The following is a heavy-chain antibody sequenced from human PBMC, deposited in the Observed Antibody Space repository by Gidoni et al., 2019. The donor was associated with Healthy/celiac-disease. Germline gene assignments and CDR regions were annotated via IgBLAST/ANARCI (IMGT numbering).Heavy chain of an antibody. D-gene: IGHD3-10*01. CDR1: GSTFSSYW. CDR3: ARDGSGEDWFDP. J-gene: IGHJ5*02. CDR2: IKEDGSEK. V-gene: IGHV3-7*01. Sequence: EVQLVESGGGLVQPGGSLRLSCAASGSTFSSYWMSWVRQAPGKGLEWVANIKEDGSEKYYVDSVKGRFTISRDNAKNSLYLQMNSLRAEDTAVYYWARDGSGEDWFDPWGQGTLVTVSS.